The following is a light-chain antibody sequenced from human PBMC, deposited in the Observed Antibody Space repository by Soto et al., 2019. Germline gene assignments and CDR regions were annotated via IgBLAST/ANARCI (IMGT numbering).Light chain of an antibody. CDR3: QQYDILPT. CDR2: DAS. Sequence: DIQLTQSPSSLSASVGDRVTITCQASQDISYYLNWYQQRPGKAPKLLIYDASNLGAGVPLRFSGSRSGTDFTFTISSLQPEDIATYYCQQYDILPTFGQGTRLEIK. CDR1: QDISYY. V-gene: IGKV1-33*01. J-gene: IGKJ5*01.